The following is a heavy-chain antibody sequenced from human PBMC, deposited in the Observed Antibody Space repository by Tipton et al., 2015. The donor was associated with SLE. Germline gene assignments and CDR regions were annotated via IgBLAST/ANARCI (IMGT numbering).Heavy chain of an antibody. CDR3: ARDEYRYDTTGYHLLGHFDF. Sequence: TLSLTCAISGGSMNSGGYSWNWIRQPPGKGLEWIGYIYNSGITTYNPSLKSRVTISVDTSKNQFSLNLSSVTAADTAVYYCARDEYRYDTTGYHLLGHFDFWGQGTLVTVSS. V-gene: IGHV4-30-4*07. J-gene: IGHJ4*02. D-gene: IGHD3-22*01. CDR1: GGSMNSGGYS. CDR2: IYNSGIT.